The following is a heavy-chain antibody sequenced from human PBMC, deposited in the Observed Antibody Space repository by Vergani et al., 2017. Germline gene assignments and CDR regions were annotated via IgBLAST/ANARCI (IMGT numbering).Heavy chain of an antibody. J-gene: IGHJ3*01. D-gene: IGHD1-1*01. V-gene: IGHV1-18*01. CDR3: ARVAPSNSEVTPTAFDV. Sequence: QVQLVQSGAEVKKPGSSVKVSCKASGGTFSRYAISWVRQAPGKGLEWMAWIRPYTGHTIYAQKFQDRVTMTADTSTNTAYMELRSLRSDDTAVYFCARVAPSNSEVTPTAFDVWGQGTMVTVSS. CDR1: GGTFSRYA. CDR2: IRPYTGHT.